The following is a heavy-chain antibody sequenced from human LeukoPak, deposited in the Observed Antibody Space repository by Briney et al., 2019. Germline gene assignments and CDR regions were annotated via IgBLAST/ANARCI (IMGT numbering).Heavy chain of an antibody. Sequence: SETLSLTCTVSGGSISSYYWSWIRQPAGKGLEWIGRIYTSGSTNYNPSLKSRVTMSVDTSKNQFSLKLSSVTAADTAVYYCARDRYYYGSGTIGDYWGQGTLVTVSS. D-gene: IGHD3-10*01. CDR2: IYTSGST. CDR3: ARDRYYYGSGTIGDY. V-gene: IGHV4-4*07. J-gene: IGHJ4*02. CDR1: GGSISSYY.